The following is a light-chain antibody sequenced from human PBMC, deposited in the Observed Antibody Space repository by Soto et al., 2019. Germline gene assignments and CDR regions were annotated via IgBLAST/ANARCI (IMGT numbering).Light chain of an antibody. CDR2: KAS. J-gene: IGKJ1*01. CDR1: QSISSW. Sequence: DIQMTQSPSTLSASGGDRVTITCRASQSISSWLAWYQQKPGKAPKVLIYKASILESGVPSRFSGSGSGTEFTLTISSLQPDDFATYYCQQYSNYWTFGQGTKVEIK. V-gene: IGKV1-5*03. CDR3: QQYSNYWT.